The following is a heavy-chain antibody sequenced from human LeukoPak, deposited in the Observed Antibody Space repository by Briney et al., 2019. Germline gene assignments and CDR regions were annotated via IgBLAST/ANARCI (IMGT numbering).Heavy chain of an antibody. CDR2: ISSSSSTI. CDR1: GFTFSSYS. CDR3: TSGGSGSYPAFDI. Sequence: NPGGSLRLSCAASGFTFSSYSMNWVRRAPGKGLEWVSYISSSSSTIYYADSVKGRFTISRDNAKNSLYLQMNSLRTEDTALYYCTSGGSGSYPAFDIWGQGTMVTVSS. V-gene: IGHV3-48*01. D-gene: IGHD3-10*01. J-gene: IGHJ3*02.